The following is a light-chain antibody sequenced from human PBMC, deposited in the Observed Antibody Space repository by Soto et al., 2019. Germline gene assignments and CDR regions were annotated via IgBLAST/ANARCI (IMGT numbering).Light chain of an antibody. CDR3: QQRGNRPPWT. CDR2: GVS. CDR1: QSVTSNY. V-gene: IGKV3D-20*02. Sequence: ETVLTQSPGTLSLSTGERATLSCRASQSVTSNYLAWYQQKPGQAPRLLIYGVSIRATGIPDRFSGSGSGTDFTLSISRLEPEDFAVYYCQQRGNRPPWTFGQGTKVDIK. J-gene: IGKJ1*01.